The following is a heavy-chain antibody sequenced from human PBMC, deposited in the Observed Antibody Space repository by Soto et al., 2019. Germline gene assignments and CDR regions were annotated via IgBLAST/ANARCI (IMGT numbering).Heavy chain of an antibody. CDR2: ISYDGSNK. V-gene: IGHV3-30*18. Sequence: PGGSLRLSCAASGFTFSSYGMHWVRQAPGKGLEWVAVISYDGSNKYYADSVKGRFTISRDNSKNTLYLQMNSLRAEDTAVYYCAKDLILGYSSSLPYYYGMDVWGQGTTVTVSS. CDR1: GFTFSSYG. CDR3: AKDLILGYSSSLPYYYGMDV. J-gene: IGHJ6*02. D-gene: IGHD6-6*01.